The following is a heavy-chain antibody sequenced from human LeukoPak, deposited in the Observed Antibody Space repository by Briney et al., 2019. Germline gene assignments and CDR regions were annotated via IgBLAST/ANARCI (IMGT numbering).Heavy chain of an antibody. CDR3: ARSGYDFAGGFDS. CDR2: VYYSGSS. D-gene: IGHD5-12*01. J-gene: IGHJ4*02. CDR1: GGSISTYY. Sequence: SETLSLTCTVSGGSISTYYWSWLRQLPGRGLEFIGYVYYSGSSNYNPSLKGRVTVSVDTSRNQFSLKLRSVTVADTAMYYCARSGYDFAGGFDSWDQGTLVTVSS. V-gene: IGHV4-59*01.